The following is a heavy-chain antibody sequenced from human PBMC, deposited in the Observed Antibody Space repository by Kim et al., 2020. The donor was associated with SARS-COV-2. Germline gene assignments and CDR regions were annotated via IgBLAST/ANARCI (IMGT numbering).Heavy chain of an antibody. CDR3: VLNPDSSWFDP. J-gene: IGHJ5*02. Sequence: SQTLSLTCTVSGGSISSSSSYWGWIRQPPGEGLEWIGTIYYSGRTYYSPSLKSRVTISVDTSKNQFSLNLSSVTAADTAVYYCVLNPDSSWFDPWGQGTLVTVSS. V-gene: IGHV4-39*01. CDR1: GGSISSSSSY. CDR2: IYYSGRT.